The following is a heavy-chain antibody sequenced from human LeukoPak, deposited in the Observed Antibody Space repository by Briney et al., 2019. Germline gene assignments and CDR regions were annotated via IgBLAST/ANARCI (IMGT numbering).Heavy chain of an antibody. CDR2: ISSSSSYI. CDR1: GFTFSSYS. V-gene: IGHV3-21*01. CDR3: ARETVRYDYVWGSYPGYFDY. J-gene: IGHJ4*02. D-gene: IGHD3-16*02. Sequence: GGSLRLSCAASGFTFSSYSMNWVRQAPGKGLEWVSSISSSSSYIYYADSVKGRFTISRDNAKNSLYLQMNSLRAEDTAVYYCARETVRYDYVWGSYPGYFDYWGQGTLVTVSS.